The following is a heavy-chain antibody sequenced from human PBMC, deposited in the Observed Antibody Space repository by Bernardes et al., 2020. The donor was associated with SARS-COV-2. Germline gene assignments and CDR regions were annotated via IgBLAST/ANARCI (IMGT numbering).Heavy chain of an antibody. CDR3: ARFLSGMFDP. V-gene: IGHV4-59*01. Sequence: SETLSLTCTVVSGGSISTNYWSWIRQPPGKGLEWIGYVYYSRSTNYYNPSLKSRVTISVDTSKNQFSLKLSSVSAADTAVYYCARFLSGMFDPWGQGTLVIVSS. CDR2: VYYSRST. CDR1: GGSISTNY. D-gene: IGHD6-19*01. J-gene: IGHJ5*02.